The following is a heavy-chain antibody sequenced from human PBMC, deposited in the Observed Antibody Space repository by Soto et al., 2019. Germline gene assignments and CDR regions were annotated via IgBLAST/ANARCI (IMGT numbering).Heavy chain of an antibody. Sequence: GGSLRLSCAASGFTFSSYAMSWVRQAPGKGLEWVSTISGSGGSTYYADSVKGRFTISRDNSKNTLYLQMNSLRAEDTAVYYCAKDQSSSSGWYYYYYYGMDVWGQGTTVTVSS. CDR2: ISGSGGST. D-gene: IGHD6-19*01. CDR3: AKDQSSSSGWYYYYYYGMDV. CDR1: GFTFSSYA. V-gene: IGHV3-23*01. J-gene: IGHJ6*02.